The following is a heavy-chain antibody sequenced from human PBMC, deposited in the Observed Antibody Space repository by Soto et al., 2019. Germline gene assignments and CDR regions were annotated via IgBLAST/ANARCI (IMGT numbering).Heavy chain of an antibody. D-gene: IGHD4-17*01. CDR2: ISGSGGST. Sequence: EVQLLESGGGLVQPRGSLRLSCAASGFTFSSYAMSWVRQAPGKGLEWVSAISGSGGSTYYADSVKGRFTISRDNSKNTLYLQMNSLRAEDTAVYYCAKDGILRGADYYYMDVWGKGTTVTVSS. CDR3: AKDGILRGADYYYMDV. V-gene: IGHV3-23*01. J-gene: IGHJ6*03. CDR1: GFTFSSYA.